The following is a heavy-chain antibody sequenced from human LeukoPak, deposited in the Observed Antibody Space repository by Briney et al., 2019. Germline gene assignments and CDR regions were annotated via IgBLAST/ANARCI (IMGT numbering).Heavy chain of an antibody. CDR3: STTSGYYSPLDY. CDR1: GYTFTGYY. J-gene: IGHJ4*02. CDR2: INPNSGGT. V-gene: IGHV1-2*02. D-gene: IGHD3-22*01. Sequence: ASVKVSCKASGYTFTGYYIHWVRQAPGQGLEWMGWINPNSGGTNFAQRFQGRVTMTRETSISTAYMELSRLRSDDTAVYYCSTTSGYYSPLDYWGQGTLVTVSS.